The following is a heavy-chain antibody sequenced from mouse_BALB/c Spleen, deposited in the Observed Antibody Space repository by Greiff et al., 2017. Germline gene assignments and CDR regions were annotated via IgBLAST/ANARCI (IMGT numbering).Heavy chain of an antibody. D-gene: IGHD2-4*01. CDR2: IYPGTGST. J-gene: IGHJ3*01. Sequence: QVQLQQSGAELVRPGASVKLSCKTSGYIFTSYWIHWVKQRSGQGLEWIARIYPGTGSTYYNEKFKGKATLTADKSSSTAYMQLSSLKSEDSAVYFCARATMITTGAWFAYWGQGTLVTVSA. CDR3: ARATMITTGAWFAY. CDR1: GYIFTSYW. V-gene: IGHV1S132*01.